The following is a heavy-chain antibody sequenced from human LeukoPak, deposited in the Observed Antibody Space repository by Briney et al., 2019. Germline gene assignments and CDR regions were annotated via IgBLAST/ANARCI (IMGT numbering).Heavy chain of an antibody. D-gene: IGHD3-3*01. CDR1: GGSFSGYY. Sequence: PSETLSLTCAVYGGSFSGYYWSWTRQPPGKGLEWIGEINHSGSTNYNPSLKSRVTLSVDTSKNQFSLKLSSVTAADTAVYYCARGEPTNYDFWSGYPGKYYFDYWGQGTLVTVSS. CDR3: ARGEPTNYDFWSGYPGKYYFDY. V-gene: IGHV4-34*01. J-gene: IGHJ4*02. CDR2: INHSGST.